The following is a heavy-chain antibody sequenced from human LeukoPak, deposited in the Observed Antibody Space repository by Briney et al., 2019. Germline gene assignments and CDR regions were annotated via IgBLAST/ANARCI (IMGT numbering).Heavy chain of an antibody. CDR3: ARGYQVQLDWDDALDI. CDR1: GYTFTGYY. CDR2: INPNSGGT. Sequence: ASVKVSCKASGYTFTGYYMHWVRQAPGQGLEWMGWINPNSGGTNYAQKFQGRVTMTRDTSISTAYMELSRLRSDDTAGYYCARGYQVQLDWDDALDIWGQGTMVTVSS. D-gene: IGHD1-1*01. V-gene: IGHV1-2*02. J-gene: IGHJ3*02.